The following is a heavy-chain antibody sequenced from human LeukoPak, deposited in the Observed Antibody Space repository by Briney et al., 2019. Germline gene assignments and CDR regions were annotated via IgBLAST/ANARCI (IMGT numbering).Heavy chain of an antibody. CDR1: GYTLTELS. CDR3: ARKPREDYFDY. J-gene: IGHJ4*02. CDR2: FDPEDGET. V-gene: IGHV1-24*01. Sequence: ASVKVSCKVSGYTLTELSMYWVRQAPGKGLEWMGGFDPEDGETIYAQKFQGRVTMTEDTSTSTAYMELRSLRSDDTAVYYCARKPREDYFDYWGQGTLVTVSS. D-gene: IGHD1-14*01.